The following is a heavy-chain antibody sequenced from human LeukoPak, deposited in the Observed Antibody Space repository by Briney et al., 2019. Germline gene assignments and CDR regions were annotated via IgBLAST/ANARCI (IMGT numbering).Heavy chain of an antibody. V-gene: IGHV4-61*02. CDR2: IYASGNT. D-gene: IGHD6-6*01. Sequence: SETLSLTCTVSGASINSGSYYWTWIRQPAGKGLEWIGRIYASGNTDYSPSLKSRLTISLDTSKNQFSLNLSSVTAADTAVYYCARWSGSVTARNYYYYMDVWGEGTTVTVSS. J-gene: IGHJ6*03. CDR1: GASINSGSYY. CDR3: ARWSGSVTARNYYYYMDV.